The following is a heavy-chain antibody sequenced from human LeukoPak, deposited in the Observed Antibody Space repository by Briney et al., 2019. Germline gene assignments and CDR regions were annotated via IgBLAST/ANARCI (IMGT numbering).Heavy chain of an antibody. V-gene: IGHV4-34*01. CDR1: GGSFSGYY. CDR2: INHSGST. Sequence: SETLSLTCAVYGGSFSGYYWSWIRQPPGKGLEWIGEINHSGSTNYNPSLKSRVTISVDTSKNQFSLKLSSVTAADTAVYYCARDRAASWGFDPWGQGTLVTVSS. D-gene: IGHD6-13*01. CDR3: ARDRAASWGFDP. J-gene: IGHJ5*02.